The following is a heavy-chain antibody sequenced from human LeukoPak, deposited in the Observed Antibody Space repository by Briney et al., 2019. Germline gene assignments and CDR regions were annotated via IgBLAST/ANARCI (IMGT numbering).Heavy chain of an antibody. V-gene: IGHV4-59*08. CDR2: FYYSGAT. J-gene: IGHJ4*02. CDR1: GGSITSSY. Sequence: PSETLSLTCTVSGGSITSSYWSWLRQPPGKGLQWIGYFYYSGATNYNPSLKSRVTISIDTSKTQLSLKLTSMTAADTPVYCCERSNARDGYNFGYWGQGTLVTVSS. CDR3: ERSNARDGYNFGY. D-gene: IGHD5-24*01.